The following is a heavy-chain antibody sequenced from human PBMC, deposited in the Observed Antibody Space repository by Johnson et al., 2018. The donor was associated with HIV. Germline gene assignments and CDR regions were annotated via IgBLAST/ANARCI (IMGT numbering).Heavy chain of an antibody. CDR3: AKGYCSSTSCYIWPHDAFDI. CDR1: GFTFSIHT. Sequence: VQLVESGGGLVQPGGSLRLSCAASGFTFSIHTMHWVRQAPGKGLEYVSGISDYGGKTYYTNSVRGRFTISRDNSKNTLYLQMGGLRPEDMAIYYCAKGYCSSTSCYIWPHDAFDIWRQGTMVTVSS. J-gene: IGHJ3*02. CDR2: ISDYGGKT. V-gene: IGHV3-64*01. D-gene: IGHD2-2*02.